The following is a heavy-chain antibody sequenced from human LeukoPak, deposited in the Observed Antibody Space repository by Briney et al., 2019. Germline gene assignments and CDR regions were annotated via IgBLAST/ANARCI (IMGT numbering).Heavy chain of an antibody. CDR2: IYYSGST. V-gene: IGHV4-59*08. J-gene: IGHJ6*03. CDR1: GGSFSGYY. D-gene: IGHD6-19*01. Sequence: SETLSLTCAVYGGSFSGYYWSWLRQPPGKGLEWIGYIYYSGSTNYNPSLKSRVTISVDTSKNQFSLKLSSVTAADTAVYYSIAVAAYYYYYMDVWGKGTTVTISS. CDR3: IAVAAYYYYYMDV.